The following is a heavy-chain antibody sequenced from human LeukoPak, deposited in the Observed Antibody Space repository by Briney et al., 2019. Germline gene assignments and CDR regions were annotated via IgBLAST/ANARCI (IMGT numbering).Heavy chain of an antibody. D-gene: IGHD5-12*01. V-gene: IGHV1-69*01. CDR2: IIAIFGTA. J-gene: IGHJ4*02. CDR1: GGSFSSSA. CDR3: ARTSHYVDIAATIPYGIYYFDY. Sequence: SVKVSCKASGGSFSSSAISWVRQAPGQGLEWMGGIIAIFGTAKYAQKFQGRVTITADESTSTAYMELSSLRSEDTAVYYCARTSHYVDIAATIPYGIYYFDYWGQGTLVTVSS.